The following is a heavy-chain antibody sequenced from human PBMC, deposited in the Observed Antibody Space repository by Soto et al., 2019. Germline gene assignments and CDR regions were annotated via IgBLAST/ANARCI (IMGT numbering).Heavy chain of an antibody. Sequence: QVQLVESGGGVVQPGRSLRLSCAASEFTFSNFGMHWVRQAPGKGLEWVAVIYYDGSNEYYAASLKGRFTISRDNSKNTLYLQMNSRRAEETSVYFTARGDEVVAADAFALWGQGTMVTVSS. CDR2: IYYDGSNE. V-gene: IGHV3-33*01. CDR3: ARGDEVVAADAFAL. CDR1: EFTFSNFG. D-gene: IGHD2-15*01. J-gene: IGHJ3*01.